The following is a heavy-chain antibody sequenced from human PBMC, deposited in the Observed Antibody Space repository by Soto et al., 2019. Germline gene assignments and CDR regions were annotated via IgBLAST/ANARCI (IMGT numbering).Heavy chain of an antibody. D-gene: IGHD4-17*01. J-gene: IGHJ6*02. CDR3: CKDTVPSYYYYGMDV. Sequence: GGSLRLSCAASGFTFSSYSMNWVRQAPGKGLEWVSYISSSSSTIYYADSVKGRFTISRDNAKNSLYLQMNSLRDEDTAFYYCCKDTVPSYYYYGMDVWGQGTTVTVSS. CDR1: GFTFSSYS. CDR2: ISSSSSTI. V-gene: IGHV3-48*02.